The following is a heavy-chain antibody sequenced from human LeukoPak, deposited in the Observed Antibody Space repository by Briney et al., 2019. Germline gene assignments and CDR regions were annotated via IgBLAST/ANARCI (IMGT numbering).Heavy chain of an antibody. CDR2: INPKSGGA. CDR1: GYTFTGYY. V-gene: IGHV1-2*02. D-gene: IGHD6-13*01. Sequence: ASVNVSCKASGYTFTGYYIHWVRQAPGQGLEWMGWINPKSGGANYAQKFQGRVTMTRDTSISTAYMELSRLRSVDTAVYYCAGEDLCSSGNCFDPWGQGTLVTVSS. CDR3: AGEDLCSSGNCFDP. J-gene: IGHJ5*02.